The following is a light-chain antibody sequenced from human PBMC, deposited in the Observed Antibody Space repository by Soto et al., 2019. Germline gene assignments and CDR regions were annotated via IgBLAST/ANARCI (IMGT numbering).Light chain of an antibody. J-gene: IGLJ2*01. CDR2: YDD. CDR3: AAWDDSLNVVV. Sequence: QPVLTQPPSVSEAPRQRVTISCSGSSSNIGNNAVNWYQQLPGKAPKLLIYYDDLLPSGVSDRFSGSKSGTSASLAISGLQSEGEADYYCAAWDDSLNVVVFGGGTKLTVL. V-gene: IGLV1-36*01. CDR1: SSNIGNNA.